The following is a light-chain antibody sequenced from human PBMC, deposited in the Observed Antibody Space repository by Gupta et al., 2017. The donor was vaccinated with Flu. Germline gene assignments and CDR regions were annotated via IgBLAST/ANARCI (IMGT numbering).Light chain of an antibody. CDR2: EVT. V-gene: IGLV2-14*01. CDR3: SSHSTNSALRV. Sequence: QSALTQPASVSGSPGQSITISCTGTSSDVGGHNFVSWYQQHPGKAPKPLISEVTHRPSGVSSRFSGSKSGNTASLTISGLQTDDEAHYYCSSHSTNSALRVFGSGTKVTVL. J-gene: IGLJ1*01. CDR1: SSDVGGHNF.